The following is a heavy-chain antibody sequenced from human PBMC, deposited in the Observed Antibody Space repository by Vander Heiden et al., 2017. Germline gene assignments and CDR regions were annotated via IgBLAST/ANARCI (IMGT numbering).Heavy chain of an antibody. D-gene: IGHD2-15*01. V-gene: IGHV3-30*18. Sequence: QVQRGEPGGGVAQPGRSLRLSCAASGFTSSSYGMHWVRRAPGKWLEWVAVISYDGSNKYYADSGLGRFTISRDNSKNTLFLHLNSLNAEEKAVYYCAKGAEGGSFGRCYPHYYWGQGTLVTVSS. J-gene: IGHJ4*02. CDR2: ISYDGSNK. CDR1: GFTSSSYG. CDR3: AKGAEGGSFGRCYPHYY.